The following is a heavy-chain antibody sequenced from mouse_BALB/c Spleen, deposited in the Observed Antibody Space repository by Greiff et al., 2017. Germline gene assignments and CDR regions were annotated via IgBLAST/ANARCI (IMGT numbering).Heavy chain of an antibody. D-gene: IGHD1-1*01. CDR1: GFTFSDYY. CDR2: ISDGGSYT. J-gene: IGHJ2*01. Sequence: EVKLVESGGGLVKPGGSLKLSCAASGFTFSDYYMYWVRQTPEKRLEWVATISDGGSYTYYPDSVKGRFTISRDNAKNNLYLQMSSLKSEDTAMYYCARGGLLRNFDYWGQGTTLTVSS. CDR3: ARGGLLRNFDY. V-gene: IGHV5-4*02.